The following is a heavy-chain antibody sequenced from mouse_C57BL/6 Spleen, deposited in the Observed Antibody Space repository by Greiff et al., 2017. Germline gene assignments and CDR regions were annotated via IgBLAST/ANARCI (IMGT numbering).Heavy chain of an antibody. V-gene: IGHV1-26*01. Sequence: EVQLQQSGPELVKPGASVKISCKASGYTFIDYYMNWVKQSHGKSLEWIGDINPNNGGTRYNQKFKGKATLTVDKSSSTAYMELRSLTSEDSAVYYCARLGFDGYSYYAMDYWGQGTSVTVSS. J-gene: IGHJ4*01. CDR3: ARLGFDGYSYYAMDY. CDR1: GYTFIDYY. CDR2: INPNNGGT. D-gene: IGHD2-3*01.